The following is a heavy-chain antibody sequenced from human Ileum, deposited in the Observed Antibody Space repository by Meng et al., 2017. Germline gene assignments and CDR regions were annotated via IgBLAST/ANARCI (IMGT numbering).Heavy chain of an antibody. Sequence: QVQLQESGPGLVKPSQTLSLTCSVSGGSFSSDNYYWTWIRQTPGKGLEWIGLTYYNGSPFYNPSLRSRVTISVDTSKDQFSLKLTSVTAADTAVYYCARERRHYYGSGSFDYGGQGILVTVSS. D-gene: IGHD3-10*01. CDR2: TYYNGSP. V-gene: IGHV4-30-4*01. CDR1: GGSFSSDNYY. J-gene: IGHJ4*02. CDR3: ARERRHYYGSGSFDY.